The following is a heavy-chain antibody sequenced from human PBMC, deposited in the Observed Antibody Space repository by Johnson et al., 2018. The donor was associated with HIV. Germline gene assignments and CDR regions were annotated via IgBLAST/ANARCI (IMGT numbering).Heavy chain of an antibody. V-gene: IGHV3-30*18. Sequence: QEKLVESGGGLVQPGGSLRLSCAASGFTFSSYDMHWVRQAPGKGLEWVAVISYDGSNKYYADSVKGRFTISRDNSKNTLYLQMNSLRAEDTAVYYCAKVYSSSVPAPGIWGQGTMVTVSS. D-gene: IGHD6-6*01. CDR1: GFTFSSYD. J-gene: IGHJ3*02. CDR3: AKVYSSSVPAPGI. CDR2: ISYDGSNK.